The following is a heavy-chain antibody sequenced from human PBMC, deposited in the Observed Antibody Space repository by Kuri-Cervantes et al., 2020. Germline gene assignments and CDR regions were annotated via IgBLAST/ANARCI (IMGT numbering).Heavy chain of an antibody. Sequence: GESLKISCTASGFTFSSYGMHWVRQAPGKGLEWVAVISYDGSNKYYADSVKGRFTISRDNSKNTLYLQMNSLRAEDTAVYYCARQAYCGGDCYSPVGYFQHWGQGTLVTVSS. V-gene: IGHV3-30*03. CDR1: GFTFSSYG. D-gene: IGHD2-21*02. CDR2: ISYDGSNK. CDR3: ARQAYCGGDCYSPVGYFQH. J-gene: IGHJ1*01.